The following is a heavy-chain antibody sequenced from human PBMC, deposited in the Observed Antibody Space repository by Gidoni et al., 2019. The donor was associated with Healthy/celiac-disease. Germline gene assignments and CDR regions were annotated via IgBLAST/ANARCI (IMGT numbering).Heavy chain of an antibody. Sequence: QLQLQESGPGLVKPSETLSLTCTVPGRSISSSSYYWGWIRQPPGKGLEWIGSIYYSGSTYYNPSLKSRVTISVDTSKNQFSLKLSSVTAADTAVYYCAVRYYYGSGRDYWGQGTLVTVSS. CDR1: GRSISSSSYY. CDR3: AVRYYYGSGRDY. J-gene: IGHJ4*02. CDR2: IYYSGST. D-gene: IGHD3-10*01. V-gene: IGHV4-39*01.